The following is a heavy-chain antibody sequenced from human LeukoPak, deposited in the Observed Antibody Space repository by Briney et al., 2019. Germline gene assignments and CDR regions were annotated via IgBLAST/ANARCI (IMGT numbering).Heavy chain of an antibody. Sequence: SETLSLTCAVSGGSISSGGYSWSWTRQPPGKGLEWIGYIYHSGSTYYNPSLKSRVTISVDRSKNQFSLKLSSVTAADTAVYYCAGSTVVTSDAFDIWGQGTMVTVSS. V-gene: IGHV4-30-2*01. J-gene: IGHJ3*02. CDR3: AGSTVVTSDAFDI. D-gene: IGHD4-23*01. CDR2: IYHSGST. CDR1: GGSISSGGYS.